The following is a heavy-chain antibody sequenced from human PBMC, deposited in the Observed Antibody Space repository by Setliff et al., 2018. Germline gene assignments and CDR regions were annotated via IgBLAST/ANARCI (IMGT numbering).Heavy chain of an antibody. D-gene: IGHD4-17*01. J-gene: IGHJ4*02. Sequence: SETLSLTCTVSGDSLNSGPYYWTWVRQPAGKGLEWIGHIYTSGTTNYSPSLKSRVTISADMSKNQFSLHLTSVTATDTAVYYCARGRLLYVGDSHYFDTWGQGILVTVSS. V-gene: IGHV4-61*09. CDR2: IYTSGTT. CDR1: GDSLNSGPYY. CDR3: ARGRLLYVGDSHYFDT.